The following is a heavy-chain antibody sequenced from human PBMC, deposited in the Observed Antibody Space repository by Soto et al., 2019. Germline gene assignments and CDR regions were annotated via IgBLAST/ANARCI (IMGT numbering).Heavy chain of an antibody. J-gene: IGHJ6*03. V-gene: IGHV3-23*01. D-gene: IGHD2-2*01. Sequence: GGSLRLPCAASGFTFSNYAMSWVRQAPGKGLEWVSGTSGGGGTTYYADSVKGRFTISRDNSKNTLYLQMNSLRAEDTAVYYCAKGGRYCSSTSCYAGYYYYMDVWGKGTTVAVSS. CDR1: GFTFSNYA. CDR2: TSGGGGTT. CDR3: AKGGRYCSSTSCYAGYYYYMDV.